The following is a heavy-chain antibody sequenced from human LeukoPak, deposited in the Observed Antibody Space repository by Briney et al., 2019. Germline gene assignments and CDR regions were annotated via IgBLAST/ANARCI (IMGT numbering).Heavy chain of an antibody. D-gene: IGHD4-17*01. CDR3: ARDRYGDYVPWYFDL. V-gene: IGHV1-3*01. J-gene: IGHJ2*01. Sequence: ASVKVSCKASGYTFTSYAMHWVRQAPGQRLEWMGWINAGNGNTKYSQKFQGRVAITRDTFATTAYMELSSLRSEDTAVYYCARDRYGDYVPWYFDLWGRGTLVTVSS. CDR1: GYTFTSYA. CDR2: INAGNGNT.